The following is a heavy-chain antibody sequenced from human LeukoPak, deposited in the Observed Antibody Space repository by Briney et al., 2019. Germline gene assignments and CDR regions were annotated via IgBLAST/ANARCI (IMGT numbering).Heavy chain of an antibody. V-gene: IGHV1-2*02. J-gene: IGHJ3*02. CDR3: ASGYSYGIDAFDI. CDR1: GYTFTSYG. CDR2: INPNSGGT. Sequence: ASVKVSCKASGYTFTSYGISWVRQAPGQGLEWMGWINPNSGGTNYAQKFQGRVTMTRDTSISTAYMELSRLRSDDTAVYYCASGYSYGIDAFDIWGQGTMVTVSS. D-gene: IGHD5-18*01.